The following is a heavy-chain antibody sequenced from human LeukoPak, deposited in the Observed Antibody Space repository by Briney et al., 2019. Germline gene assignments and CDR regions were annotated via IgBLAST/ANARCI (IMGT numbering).Heavy chain of an antibody. J-gene: IGHJ5*02. D-gene: IGHD6-19*01. CDR3: ARAKYSSGGNWFDP. CDR1: GGSISSDIYF. CDR2: IFYSGST. Sequence: SETLSLTCSVSGGSISSDIYFWGWIRQPPGKGLEWIGIIFYSGSTYYNPSLKSRVTISIDTPKSQFSLKVSSVTAADTAVYYCARAKYSSGGNWFDPWGQGALVTVSS. V-gene: IGHV4-39*07.